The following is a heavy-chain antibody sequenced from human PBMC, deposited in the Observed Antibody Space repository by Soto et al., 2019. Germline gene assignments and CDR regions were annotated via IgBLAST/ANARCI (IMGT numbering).Heavy chain of an antibody. CDR2: IYPSDSYT. CDR1: GYSFTSYW. J-gene: IGHJ6*02. V-gene: IGHV5-10-1*01. D-gene: IGHD4-4*01. Sequence: GESLKGSCKCSGYSFTSYWISWVRQMPGKGLEWMGRIYPSDSYTNYSPSFQGHVTISADKSISTAYLQWSSLKASDTAMYYCARRRHDYTNYYGLDVWGQGTTVTVSS. CDR3: ARRRHDYTNYYGLDV.